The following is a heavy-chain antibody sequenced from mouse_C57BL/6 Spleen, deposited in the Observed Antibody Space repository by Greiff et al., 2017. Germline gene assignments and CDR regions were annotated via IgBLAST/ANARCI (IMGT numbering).Heavy chain of an antibody. Sequence: EVQLMESEGGLVQPGSSMKLSCTASGFTFSDYYMAWVRQVPEKGLEWVANINYDGSSTYYLDSLKSRFIFSRDNAKNILYLQMSSLKSEDTATYYCARASTVAYFDYWGQGTTLTVSS. D-gene: IGHD1-1*01. J-gene: IGHJ2*01. CDR2: INYDGSST. CDR1: GFTFSDYY. CDR3: ARASTVAYFDY. V-gene: IGHV5-16*01.